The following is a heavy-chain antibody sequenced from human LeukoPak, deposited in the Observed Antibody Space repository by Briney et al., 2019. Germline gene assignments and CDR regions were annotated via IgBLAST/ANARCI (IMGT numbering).Heavy chain of an antibody. CDR3: AKDGSWSCTD. J-gene: IGHJ4*02. V-gene: IGHV3-30*02. Sequence: GGSLRLSCGASGFTFSSSAMHWVRQGPGKGLEWVAYIAHHGNNKYYADSVKGRFTISRDNSKGSLYLQMNSLRADDTAVYYCAKDGSWSCTDWGQGTMVRVSS. CDR1: GFTFSSSA. D-gene: IGHD2-8*02. CDR2: IAHHGNNK.